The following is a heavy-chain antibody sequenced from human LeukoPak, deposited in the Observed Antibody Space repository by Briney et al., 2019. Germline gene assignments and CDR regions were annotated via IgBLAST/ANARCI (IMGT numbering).Heavy chain of an antibody. Sequence: AGGSLRLSCAASGFSFSYYSMNWVRQAPGKGLEWVSYISSGSSAIYYADSVKGRLTISRDNAKNSLYLQMNSLRAEDTAVYYCARDSGNYFRYFDYWGQGTLVTVSS. CDR1: GFSFSYYS. CDR2: ISSGSSAI. J-gene: IGHJ4*02. D-gene: IGHD1-26*01. CDR3: ARDSGNYFRYFDY. V-gene: IGHV3-48*01.